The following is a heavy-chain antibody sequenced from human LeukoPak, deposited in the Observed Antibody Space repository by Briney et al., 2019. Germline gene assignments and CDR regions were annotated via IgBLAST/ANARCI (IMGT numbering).Heavy chain of an antibody. Sequence: SVKVSCKASGGTFSSYAISWVRQAPGQGLEWMGGIIPIFGTANYAQKFQGRVTITTDESTSTAYKELSSLRSEDTAVYYCARGRKTASIHYSYMDVWGKGTTVTVSS. J-gene: IGHJ6*03. CDR2: IIPIFGTA. CDR3: ARGRKTASIHYSYMDV. D-gene: IGHD1-14*01. CDR1: GGTFSSYA. V-gene: IGHV1-69*05.